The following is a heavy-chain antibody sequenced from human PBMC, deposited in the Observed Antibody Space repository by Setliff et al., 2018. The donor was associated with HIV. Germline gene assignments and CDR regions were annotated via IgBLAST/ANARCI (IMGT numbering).Heavy chain of an antibody. CDR3: AGDQLWSKATFDI. CDR2: IKEDGSAR. CDR1: GFTFTSYA. Sequence: LRLSCVASGFTFTSYAMSWVRQAPGKGLEWVANIKEDGSARYYVDSVKGRFTISRDNAKSSLYLQMNSLRVEDTAVYYCAGDQLWSKATFDIWGQGTMVTVSS. V-gene: IGHV3-7*01. D-gene: IGHD5-18*01. J-gene: IGHJ3*02.